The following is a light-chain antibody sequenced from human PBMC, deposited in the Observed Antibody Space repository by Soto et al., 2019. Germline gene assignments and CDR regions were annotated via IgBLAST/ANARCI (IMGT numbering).Light chain of an antibody. CDR1: QSVSTD. Sequence: EIVMTQSPATLSVSLGERATLSCRASQSVSTDLAWYQQKPGQAPRLLIFGASTRATGIPARFSGSGSGTEFILTISSLQSEDSAVYYCQQYGSSPTFGQGTKVDIK. CDR3: QQYGSSPT. J-gene: IGKJ1*01. V-gene: IGKV3-15*01. CDR2: GAS.